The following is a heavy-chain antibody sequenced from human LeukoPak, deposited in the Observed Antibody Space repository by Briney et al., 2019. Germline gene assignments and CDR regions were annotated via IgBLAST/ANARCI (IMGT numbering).Heavy chain of an antibody. CDR2: ISSSGSTI. J-gene: IGHJ4*02. CDR3: ARSGYSSSEGYYFDY. V-gene: IGHV3-11*01. Sequence: PGGSLRLSCASSGFTFSDYHMSWIRQAPGKGLERVSYISSSGSTIYYADSVKGRFTISREHAKNSLYLRMNSLRAEDTAVYYCARSGYSSSEGYYFDYWGQGTLVTVSS. CDR1: GFTFSDYH. D-gene: IGHD6-6*01.